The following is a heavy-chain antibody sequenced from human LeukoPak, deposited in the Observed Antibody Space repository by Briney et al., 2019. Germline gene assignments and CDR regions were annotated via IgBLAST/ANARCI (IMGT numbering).Heavy chain of an antibody. D-gene: IGHD6-13*01. CDR1: GGSISSSSYY. J-gene: IGHJ4*02. V-gene: IGHV4-39*02. CDR2: IYYSGST. Sequence: SETLSLTCTVSGGSISSSSYYWGWIRQPPGKGLEWIGSIYYSGSTYYNPSLKSRVTISVDTSKNQFSPKLSSVTAADTAVYYCARDPRIAAVGPFDYWGQGTLVTVSS. CDR3: ARDPRIAAVGPFDY.